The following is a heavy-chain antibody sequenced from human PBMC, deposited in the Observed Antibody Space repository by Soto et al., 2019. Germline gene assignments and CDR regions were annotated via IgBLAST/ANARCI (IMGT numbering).Heavy chain of an antibody. J-gene: IGHJ6*02. CDR3: ARGIAVARHHPSGMDV. CDR2: ISSSSSYT. D-gene: IGHD6-19*01. Sequence: VQLVESGGGLVKPGGSLRLSCAASGFTFSDYYMSWIRQAPGKGREWVSYISSSSSYTNYADSVEGRFTLSRDNAKNSLSLQMNRLRAEATAVYYCARGIAVARHHPSGMDVWVPGTTVTVSS. CDR1: GFTFSDYY. V-gene: IGHV3-11*05.